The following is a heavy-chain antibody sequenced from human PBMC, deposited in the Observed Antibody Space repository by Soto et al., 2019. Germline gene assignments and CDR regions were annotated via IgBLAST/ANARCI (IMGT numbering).Heavy chain of an antibody. V-gene: IGHV3-33*03. CDR2: IWYDESNK. J-gene: IGHJ3*01. Sequence: EESLRLSCAASGFTFSTYGMHWGRQAPGKGLEWVALIWYDESNKYYADSVKGRFTISRDNSKSTLYLQMNSLGADDTAVYYCARARETTQIDAFDLWGQGTMVTVSS. CDR1: GFTFSTYG. CDR3: ARARETTQIDAFDL.